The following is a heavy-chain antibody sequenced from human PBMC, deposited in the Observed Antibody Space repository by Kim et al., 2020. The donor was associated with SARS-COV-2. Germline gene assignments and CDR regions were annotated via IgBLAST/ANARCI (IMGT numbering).Heavy chain of an antibody. CDR1: GFTVSSNY. V-gene: IGHV3-53*01. CDR2: IYSGGST. D-gene: IGHD4-17*01. CDR3: ARDWGYGDYLSYYYYGMDV. Sequence: GGSLRLSCAASGFTVSSNYMSWVRQAPGKGLEWVSVIYSGGSTYYADSVKGRFTISRDNSKNTLYLQMNSLRAEDTAVYYCARDWGYGDYLSYYYYGMDVWGQGTTVTVSS. J-gene: IGHJ6*02.